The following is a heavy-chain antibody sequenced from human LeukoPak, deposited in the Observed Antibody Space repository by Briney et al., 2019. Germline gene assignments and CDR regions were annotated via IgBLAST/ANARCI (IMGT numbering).Heavy chain of an antibody. CDR1: GCTFSSYT. D-gene: IGHD1-1*01. CDR2: ISGSNSYI. Sequence: GGSLRLSCAASGCTFSSYTMHWIRQAPGKGLEWVSSISGSNSYIFYADSVKGRFTVSRDNAKDSLYLQMNSLRAEDTAVYYCATALTTLTYEGYWGQGTLVTVSS. V-gene: IGHV3-21*01. CDR3: ATALTTLTYEGY. J-gene: IGHJ4*02.